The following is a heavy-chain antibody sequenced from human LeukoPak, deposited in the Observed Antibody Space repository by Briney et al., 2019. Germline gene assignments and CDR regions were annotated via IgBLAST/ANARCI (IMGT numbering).Heavy chain of an antibody. V-gene: IGHV3-30-3*01. J-gene: IGHJ4*02. Sequence: PGGSLRLSCAASGFTFSSYAMHWVRQAPGKGLEWVAVILYDGSNKYYADSVKGRFTISRDNSKNTLYLQMNSLRAEDTAVYYCARARLRWQQGRRGFDYWGQGTLVTVSS. CDR1: GFTFSSYA. CDR3: ARARLRWQQGRRGFDY. D-gene: IGHD4-23*01. CDR2: ILYDGSNK.